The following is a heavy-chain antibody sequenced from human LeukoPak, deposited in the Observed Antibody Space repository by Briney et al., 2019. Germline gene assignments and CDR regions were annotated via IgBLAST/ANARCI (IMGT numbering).Heavy chain of an antibody. J-gene: IGHJ4*02. CDR2: ISYTGSYI. D-gene: IGHD1-26*01. CDR1: AFSLNGYN. CDR3: VRDRGTYRPIDY. V-gene: IGHV3-21*04. Sequence: GGALLLSCGAAAFSLNGYNMNWVRRAPGKGLEGVSSISYTGSYIYYADSVKGRFTISRDNAQNSLYLQMNSLRAEDTAIYYCVRDRGTYRPIDYWGQGTLVTVSS.